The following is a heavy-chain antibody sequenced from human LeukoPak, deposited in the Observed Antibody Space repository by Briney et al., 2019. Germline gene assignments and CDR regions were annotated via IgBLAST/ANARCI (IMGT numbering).Heavy chain of an antibody. J-gene: IGHJ4*02. CDR3: ASPLGYGDLPRV. V-gene: IGHV4-34*01. D-gene: IGHD4-17*01. CDR2: INHSGST. Sequence: SETLSLTCAVYGGSFSGYYWSWIRQPPGKGLEWIGEINHSGSTNYNPSLKSRVTISVDTSKNQFPLKLSSVTAADTAVYYCASPLGYGDLPRVWGQGTLATVSS. CDR1: GGSFSGYY.